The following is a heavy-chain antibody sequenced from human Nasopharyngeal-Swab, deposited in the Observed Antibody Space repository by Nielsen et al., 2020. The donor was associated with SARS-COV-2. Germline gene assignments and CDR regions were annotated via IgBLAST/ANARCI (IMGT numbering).Heavy chain of an antibody. CDR3: AKLYDSSGYNDY. V-gene: IGHV3-9*01. J-gene: IGHJ4*02. Sequence: GGSLRLSCAASGFTFDDYAMHWVRPAPGKGLEWGSGISWNSGSIGYADSVKGRFTISRDNAKNSLYLQMNSLRAEDTALYYCAKLYDSSGYNDYWGQGTLVTVSS. CDR1: GFTFDDYA. CDR2: ISWNSGSI. D-gene: IGHD3-22*01.